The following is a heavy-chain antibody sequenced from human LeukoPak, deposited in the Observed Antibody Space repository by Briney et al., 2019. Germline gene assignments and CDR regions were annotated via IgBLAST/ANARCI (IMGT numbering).Heavy chain of an antibody. Sequence: PGGSQRLSCAASGFTFSSYAMSWVRQAPGKGLEWVSAISGSGGSTYYADSVKGRFTISRDNSKNTLYLQMNSLRAEDTAVYYCAKSLDWMIVVVSVFGYWGQGTLVTVSS. CDR1: GFTFSSYA. V-gene: IGHV3-23*01. J-gene: IGHJ4*02. D-gene: IGHD3-22*01. CDR3: AKSLDWMIVVVSVFGY. CDR2: ISGSGGST.